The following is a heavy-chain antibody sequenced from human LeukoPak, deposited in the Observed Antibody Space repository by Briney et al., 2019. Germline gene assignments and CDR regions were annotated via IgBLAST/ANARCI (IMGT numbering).Heavy chain of an antibody. CDR2: IYHSGST. V-gene: IGHV4-30-2*01. CDR3: ARGGLGFGAGRFDP. CDR1: GGSISSGGYS. Sequence: PSETLSLTCAVSGGSISSGGYSWSWLRQPPGKGLEWIGYIYHSGSTYYNPSLKSRVTISVDRSKNQFSLKLSSVTAADTAVYYCARGGLGFGAGRFDPWGQGTLVTVSS. J-gene: IGHJ5*02. D-gene: IGHD3-10*01.